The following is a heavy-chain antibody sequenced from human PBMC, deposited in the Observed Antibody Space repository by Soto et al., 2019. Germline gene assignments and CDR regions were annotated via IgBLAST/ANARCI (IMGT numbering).Heavy chain of an antibody. Sequence: QVQVVQSGAEVKKPGSSVKISCKASGRIFRSFPTSWVRQVPGQGREWMGGVISASGSVTYAPKFQGRVTMTAVNSAGIGYMELTSLTAEDTAIYYCARVGSRDAYNYVLDQWGPGTMVTVSS. CDR1: GRIFRSFP. CDR2: VISASGSV. V-gene: IGHV1-69*06. CDR3: ARVGSRDAYNYVLDQ. D-gene: IGHD5-18*01. J-gene: IGHJ1*01.